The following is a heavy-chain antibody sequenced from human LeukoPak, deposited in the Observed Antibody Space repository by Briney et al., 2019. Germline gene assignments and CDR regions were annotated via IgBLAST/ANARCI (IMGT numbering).Heavy chain of an antibody. CDR1: GFTFSSYS. J-gene: IGHJ3*02. V-gene: IGHV3-30*04. Sequence: PGRSLRLSCAASGFTFSSYSMHWVRQAPGKGLEWVALISYDGSHKYYADTVKGRFTISRDNAKNSLYLQMNSLRAEDTAVYYCARDNGEFDAFDIWGQGTMVTVSS. CDR3: ARDNGEFDAFDI. CDR2: ISYDGSHK. D-gene: IGHD3-10*01.